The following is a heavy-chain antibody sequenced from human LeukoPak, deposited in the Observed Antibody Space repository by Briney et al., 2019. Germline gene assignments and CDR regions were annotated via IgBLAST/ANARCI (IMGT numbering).Heavy chain of an antibody. Sequence: SETLSLTCAVYGGSFSDYFWNWIRQTPGKGLEWIGEINHGGGTKYNPSLKSRATISVDTSKKQFSLNLTSVTAADTAVYYCARGEDGTGDYRPTYFDSWGQGTLVTVSS. CDR3: ARGEDGTGDYRPTYFDS. CDR1: GGSFSDYF. J-gene: IGHJ4*02. D-gene: IGHD4-17*01. V-gene: IGHV4-34*01. CDR2: INHGGGT.